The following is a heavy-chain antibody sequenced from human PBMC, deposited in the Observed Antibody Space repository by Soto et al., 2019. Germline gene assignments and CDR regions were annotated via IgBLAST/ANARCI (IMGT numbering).Heavy chain of an antibody. Sequence: SETLSLTCTVSGGSISSSIYYWGWIRQPPGKGLEWIGSIYYSGSTYYNPSLKSRVTISVDTSKNQFSLKLSSVTAADTAVYYCARGMGIAVAGTLDGLDAFDIWGQGTMVTVSS. CDR1: GGSISSSIYY. V-gene: IGHV4-39*01. D-gene: IGHD6-19*01. J-gene: IGHJ3*02. CDR3: ARGMGIAVAGTLDGLDAFDI. CDR2: IYYSGST.